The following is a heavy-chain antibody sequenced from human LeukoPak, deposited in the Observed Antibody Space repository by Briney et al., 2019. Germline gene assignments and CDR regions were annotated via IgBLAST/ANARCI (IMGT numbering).Heavy chain of an antibody. CDR2: INHSGST. J-gene: IGHJ4*02. V-gene: IGHV4-34*01. CDR1: GGSFSGYY. Sequence: SETLSLTCAVYGGSFSGYYWSWIRQPPGKVLEWIGEINHSGSTNYNPSLKSRVTISVDTSKNQFSLKLSSVTAADTAVYYCARGPGNWNYLGYFDYWGQGTLVTVSS. D-gene: IGHD1-7*01. CDR3: ARGPGNWNYLGYFDY.